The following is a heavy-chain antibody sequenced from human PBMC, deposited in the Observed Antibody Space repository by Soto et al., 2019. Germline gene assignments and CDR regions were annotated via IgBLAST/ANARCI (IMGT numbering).Heavy chain of an antibody. CDR3: AREEYCSGGSCYSPGILSWFDP. CDR2: ISSSSSTI. V-gene: IGHV3-48*02. D-gene: IGHD2-15*01. Sequence: GGSLRLSCAASGFTFSSYSMNWVRQAPGKGLEWVSYISSSSSTIYYADSVKGRFTISRDNAKNSLYLQMNSLRDEDTAVYYCAREEYCSGGSCYSPGILSWFDPWGQGTLVTVSS. J-gene: IGHJ5*02. CDR1: GFTFSSYS.